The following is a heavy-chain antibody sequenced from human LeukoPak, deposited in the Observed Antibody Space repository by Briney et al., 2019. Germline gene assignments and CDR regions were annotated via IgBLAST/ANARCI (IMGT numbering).Heavy chain of an antibody. V-gene: IGHV3-73*01. Sequence: GGSLKLSCAASGFIFSGSAMHWVRQASGKGLEWVGRIRINDNSDATAYGPSVRGRFTVSRDDSKNTTYLQMNSLKTEDTAVYYCTRRRGGGEFDYWGQGTLVTVSS. CDR1: GFIFSGSA. CDR2: IRINDNSDAT. J-gene: IGHJ4*02. D-gene: IGHD3-10*01. CDR3: TRRRGGGEFDY.